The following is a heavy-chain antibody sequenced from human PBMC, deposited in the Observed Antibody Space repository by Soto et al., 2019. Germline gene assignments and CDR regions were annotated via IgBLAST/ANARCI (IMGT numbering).Heavy chain of an antibody. CDR2: INPNSGGT. J-gene: IGHJ5*02. D-gene: IGHD3-22*01. V-gene: IGHV1-2*04. CDR1: GYTFTGYY. Sequence: QVQLVQSGAEVKKPGASVKVSCKASGYTFTGYYMHWVRQAPGQGLEWMGWINPNSGGTNYAQKFQGWVTMTRDTSISTAYMELSRLRSHDTAVYYCARGPYYYDSSGYYGWFDPWGQGTLVTVSS. CDR3: ARGPYYYDSSGYYGWFDP.